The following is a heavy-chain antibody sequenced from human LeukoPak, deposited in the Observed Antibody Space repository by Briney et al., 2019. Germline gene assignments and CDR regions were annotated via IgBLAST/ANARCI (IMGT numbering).Heavy chain of an antibody. CDR1: GFTFSSFE. V-gene: IGHV3-48*03. J-gene: IGHJ4*02. CDR3: ARSSVAYSYDSSGYSPVYYFDY. Sequence: SGGSLRLSCAASGFTFSSFEMNWVRQAPGKGLEWVSYISSSGITIYYADSVKGRFTISRDNAKNSLYLQMNSLRAEDTAVYYCARSSVAYSYDSSGYSPVYYFDYWRQGTLVTVSS. CDR2: ISSSGITI. D-gene: IGHD3-22*01.